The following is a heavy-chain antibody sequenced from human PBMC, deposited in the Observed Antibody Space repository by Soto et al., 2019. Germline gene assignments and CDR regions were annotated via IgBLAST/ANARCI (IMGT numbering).Heavy chain of an antibody. J-gene: IGHJ4*02. CDR3: TRDLRPGGSSWVGSN. Sequence: EVQLLESGGGLVQPGGSLRLSCAVSGFTFNNFVMSWVRQAPGKGLEWVSGISGSGADTYYADSVKGRFTISRDNSKNTLFLQMNGLRAEDTALYFCTRDLRPGGSSWVGSNWGQGTLVTVSS. D-gene: IGHD1-26*01. CDR1: GFTFNNFV. V-gene: IGHV3-23*01. CDR2: ISGSGADT.